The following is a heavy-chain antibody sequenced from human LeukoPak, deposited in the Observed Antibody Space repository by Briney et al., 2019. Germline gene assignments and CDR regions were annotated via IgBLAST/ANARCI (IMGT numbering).Heavy chain of an antibody. CDR1: GFTLSSYA. CDR2: ISSNGGST. D-gene: IGHD3-10*01. CDR3: ARDTRVVAFGESIDY. V-gene: IGHV3-64*04. Sequence: SGGSLRLSCSASGFTLSSYAMHWVRQAPGKGLEYVSAISSNGGSTYYADSVKGRFTISRDNSKNTLYLQMSSLRAEDTAVYYCARDTRVVAFGESIDYWGQGTLVTVSS. J-gene: IGHJ4*02.